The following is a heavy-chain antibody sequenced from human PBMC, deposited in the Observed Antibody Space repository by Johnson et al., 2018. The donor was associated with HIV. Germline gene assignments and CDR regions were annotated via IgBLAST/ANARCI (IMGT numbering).Heavy chain of an antibody. V-gene: IGHV3-30*03. J-gene: IGHJ3*02. CDR2: ISFDGSNK. CDR1: GFTFSDYY. D-gene: IGHD3-10*01. Sequence: QVQLVESGGGLVKPGGSLRLSCAASGFTFSDYYMSWIRQAPGKGLEWVAVISFDGSNKYYADSVKGRFTISRDSSKNTLYLQMNSLRAEDTAVYYCARGPVMVRGVTDAFDIWGQGTMVTVSS. CDR3: ARGPVMVRGVTDAFDI.